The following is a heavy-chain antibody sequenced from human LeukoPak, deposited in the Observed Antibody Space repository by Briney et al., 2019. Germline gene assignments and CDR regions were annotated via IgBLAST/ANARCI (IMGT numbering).Heavy chain of an antibody. J-gene: IGHJ6*03. D-gene: IGHD5-24*01. CDR3: ARRREMATAYMDV. Sequence: GGSLRLSCAASGFTFSSYWMSWVRQAPGKGLEWVANIKQDGSEKYYVDSVKGRFTISRDNAKNSLYLQMNSLRAEDTAVYYCARRREMATAYMDVWGKGTTVTVSS. V-gene: IGHV3-7*01. CDR2: IKQDGSEK. CDR1: GFTFSSYW.